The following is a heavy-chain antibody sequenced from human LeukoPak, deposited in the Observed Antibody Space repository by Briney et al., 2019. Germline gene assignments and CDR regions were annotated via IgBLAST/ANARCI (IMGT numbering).Heavy chain of an antibody. CDR1: GYTFTSYY. CDR3: ARAHLGYMVRGVIKGWFDP. D-gene: IGHD3-10*01. Sequence: WASVKVSCKASGYTFTSYYMHWVRQAPGQGLEWMGGIIPIFGTANYAQKFQGRVTITADESTSTAYMELSSLRSEDTAVYYCARAHLGYMVRGVIKGWFDPWGQGTLVTVSS. V-gene: IGHV1-69*13. CDR2: IIPIFGTA. J-gene: IGHJ5*02.